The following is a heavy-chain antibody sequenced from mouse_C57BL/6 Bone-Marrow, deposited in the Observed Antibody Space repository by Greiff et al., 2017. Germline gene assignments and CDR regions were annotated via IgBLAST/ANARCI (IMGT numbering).Heavy chain of an antibody. CDR1: GYTFTSYW. Sequence: QVQLQQPGAELVKPGASVKMPCKASGYTFTSYWITWVKQRPGQGLEWIGDIYPTSGRTNYNEKFKSKAILTVDTSSNTAYMQLSSLTSEDSAVFYRARSGPLGRSFDYWGQGTTLTVSS. D-gene: IGHD4-1*01. CDR2: IYPTSGRT. CDR3: ARSGPLGRSFDY. V-gene: IGHV1-55*01. J-gene: IGHJ2*01.